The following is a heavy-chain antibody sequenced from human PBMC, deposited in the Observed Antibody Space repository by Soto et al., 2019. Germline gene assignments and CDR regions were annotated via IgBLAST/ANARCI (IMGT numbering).Heavy chain of an antibody. CDR3: ARFSSGWSNPWDF. D-gene: IGHD6-19*01. V-gene: IGHV3-11*06. J-gene: IGHJ4*02. Sequence: GGSLRLSCAASGSTFSDHYMTWIRQAPGKGLEWVSYISSDGVFTNYADSVNGRFTISRDNAKNSLFLELNNLRAEDTAVYFCARFSSGWSNPWDFWGQGTRVTVSS. CDR2: ISSDGVFT. CDR1: GSTFSDHY.